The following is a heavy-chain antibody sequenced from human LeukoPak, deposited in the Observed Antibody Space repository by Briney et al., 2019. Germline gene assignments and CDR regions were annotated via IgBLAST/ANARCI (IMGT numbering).Heavy chain of an antibody. J-gene: IGHJ5*02. CDR2: IYYSGST. CDR1: GGSISSGDYY. CDR3: ASVGYYDSSGYSSRAYNWFDP. V-gene: IGHV4-30-4*01. D-gene: IGHD3-22*01. Sequence: RSSETLSLTCTVSGGSISSGDYYWSWIRQPPGKGLEWIGYIYYSGSTYYNPSLKSRVTISVDTSKNQFSLKLSSVTAADTAVYYCASVGYYDSSGYSSRAYNWFDPWGQGTLVTVSS.